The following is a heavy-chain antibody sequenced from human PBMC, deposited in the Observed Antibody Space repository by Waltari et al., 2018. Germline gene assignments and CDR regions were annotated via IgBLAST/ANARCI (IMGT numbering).Heavy chain of an antibody. J-gene: IGHJ4*02. CDR3: ARGKYSSSFLFDY. Sequence: QVQLQESGPGLVKPSETLSLTCTVSGGSISSHYWSWIRLPPGKGLEWIGYIYYSGSTNYNPSLKSRVTISVDTSKNQFSLKLSSVTAADTAVYYCARGKYSSSFLFDYWGQGTLVTVSS. CDR2: IYYSGST. CDR1: GGSISSHY. V-gene: IGHV4-59*11. D-gene: IGHD6-6*01.